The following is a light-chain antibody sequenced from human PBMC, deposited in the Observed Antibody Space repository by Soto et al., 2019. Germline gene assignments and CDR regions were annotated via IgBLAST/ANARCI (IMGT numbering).Light chain of an antibody. Sequence: DIQMTQSPSSLSASVGDRVTITCRASQSISSYLNWYQQKPGKAPKLLIYAASNLQSRVPSRFSGSGSGTYFTLTISSLQPEAFATYYCQQSYSTRPTVGQVTEVDSK. CDR2: AAS. V-gene: IGKV1-39*01. J-gene: IGKJ1*01. CDR3: QQSYSTRPT. CDR1: QSISSY.